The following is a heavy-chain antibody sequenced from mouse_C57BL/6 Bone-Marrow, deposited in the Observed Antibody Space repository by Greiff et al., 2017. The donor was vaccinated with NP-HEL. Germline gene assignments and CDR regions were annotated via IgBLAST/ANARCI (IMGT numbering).Heavy chain of an antibody. CDR1: GFSLTSYG. CDR2: IWSGGST. D-gene: IGHD2-3*01. V-gene: IGHV2-2*01. J-gene: IGHJ4*01. Sequence: VQLQQSGPGLVQPSQSLSITCTVSGFSLTSYGVHWVRQSPGKGLAWLGVIWSGGSTYYNAAFISRLSIRKDNSKSQVFFKMNSLQAEDTAIYYCARRWLLFMDYWGQGTSVTVSS. CDR3: ARRWLLFMDY.